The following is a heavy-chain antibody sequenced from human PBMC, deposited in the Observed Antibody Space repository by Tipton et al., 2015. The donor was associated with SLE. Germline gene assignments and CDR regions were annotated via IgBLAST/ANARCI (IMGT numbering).Heavy chain of an antibody. CDR3: ARVRRGSGEWYFDL. J-gene: IGHJ2*01. CDR1: GGSISNYY. CDR2: IYGSGST. Sequence: TLSLTCTVSGGSISNYYWNWIRQPAAKRLEWIGRIYGSGSTNYNSSLRSRVTISVDTSKNQLSLKLSSVTAADTALYYCARVRRGSGEWYFDLWGRGTPVTVSS. D-gene: IGHD3-16*01. V-gene: IGHV4-4*07.